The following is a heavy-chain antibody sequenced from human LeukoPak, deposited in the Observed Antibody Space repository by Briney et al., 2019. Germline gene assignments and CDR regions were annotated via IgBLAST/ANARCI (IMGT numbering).Heavy chain of an antibody. Sequence: GASVKVSCKASGYTFTSCGISWVRQAPGQGLEWMGWISAYNGNTNYAQKLQGRVTMTTDTSTSTAYMELRSLRSDDTAVYYCAQDSSSWYDAFDIWGQGTMVTVSS. J-gene: IGHJ3*02. CDR2: ISAYNGNT. D-gene: IGHD6-13*01. CDR3: AQDSSSWYDAFDI. V-gene: IGHV1-18*01. CDR1: GYTFTSCG.